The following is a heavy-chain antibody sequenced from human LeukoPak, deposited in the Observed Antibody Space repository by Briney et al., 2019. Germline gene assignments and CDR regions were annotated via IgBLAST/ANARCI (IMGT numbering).Heavy chain of an antibody. D-gene: IGHD6-19*01. CDR3: AIGQQWLDY. V-gene: IGHV3-30*03. CDR2: ISYDGSNK. J-gene: IGHJ4*02. Sequence: GGSLRLSCAASGFTFSSYGMHWVRQAPGKGLEWVAVISYDGSNKYYADSVKGRFTISRDNSKNTLYLQMSSLSAEDTAVYYCAIGQQWLDYWGQVTLVTVSS. CDR1: GFTFSSYG.